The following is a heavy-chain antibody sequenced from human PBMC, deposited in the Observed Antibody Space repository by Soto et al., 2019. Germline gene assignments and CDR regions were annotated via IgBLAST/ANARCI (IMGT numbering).Heavy chain of an antibody. CDR3: VKALAAVGENWFYS. CDR2: ISGTSVEE. Sequence: GGSLRLSCTASGLTFSNYGMSWVRQAPGKGLEWVSYISGTSVEEHHADSVKGRFTISRDNSKNTLHLQMNSLRPDDTAIYYCVKALAAVGENWFYSWGQGSLVTVSS. CDR1: GLTFSNYG. D-gene: IGHD2-21*01. J-gene: IGHJ5*01. V-gene: IGHV3-23*01.